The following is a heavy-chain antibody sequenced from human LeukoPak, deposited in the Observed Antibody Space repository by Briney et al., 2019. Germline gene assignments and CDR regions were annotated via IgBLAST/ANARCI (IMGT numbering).Heavy chain of an antibody. CDR1: GYTFSGYY. J-gene: IGHJ4*02. CDR2: LNPKSGDT. V-gene: IGHV1-2*02. D-gene: IGHD3-22*01. CDR3: ARAVPDPFYYDSRGYVY. Sequence: ASVTVSCKASGYTFSGYYIHWVRQAPGQGLEWMGWLNPKSGDTNYAQKFQGRVSMTSDTSINTAYMELSSLSSDDTAVFYCARAVPDPFYYDSRGYVYWGQGTLVTVSS.